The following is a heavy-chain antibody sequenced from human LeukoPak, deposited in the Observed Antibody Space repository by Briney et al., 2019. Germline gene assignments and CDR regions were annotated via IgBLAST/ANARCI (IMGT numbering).Heavy chain of an antibody. Sequence: SQTLSLTCTVSGGSISSGGYYWSRIRQPPGKGLEWIGSIYYSGSTYYNPSLKSRVTISVDTSKNQFSLKLSSVTAADTAVYYCASGIAARPPYYWGQGTLVTVSS. CDR2: IYYSGST. CDR3: ASGIAARPPYY. D-gene: IGHD6-6*01. CDR1: GGSISSGGYY. J-gene: IGHJ4*02. V-gene: IGHV4-39*01.